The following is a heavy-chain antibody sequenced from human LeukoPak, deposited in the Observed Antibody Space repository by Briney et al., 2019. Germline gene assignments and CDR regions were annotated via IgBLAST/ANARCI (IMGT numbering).Heavy chain of an antibody. CDR2: INPSGGST. Sequence: ASVKVSCQASGYTFTSYYMHWVRQAPGQGLEWMGIINPSGGSTSYAQKFQGRVTMTRDTSTSTVYMELSSLRSEDTAVYYCARDQGYYGSGSRYYMDVWGKGTTVTISS. D-gene: IGHD3-10*01. V-gene: IGHV1-46*01. CDR3: ARDQGYYGSGSRYYMDV. CDR1: GYTFTSYY. J-gene: IGHJ6*03.